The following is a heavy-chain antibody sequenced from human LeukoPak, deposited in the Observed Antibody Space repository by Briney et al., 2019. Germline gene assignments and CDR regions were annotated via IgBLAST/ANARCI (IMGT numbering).Heavy chain of an antibody. J-gene: IGHJ5*02. CDR3: AAAADYYDSSGYYRTKYNWFDP. CDR2: INPNSGGT. CDR1: GYTFTGYY. V-gene: IGHV1-2*06. Sequence: GASVKVSGKASGYTFTGYYMHWVRQAPGQGLEWMGRINPNSGGTNYAQKFQGRVTMTRDTSISTAYMELSRLRSDDTAVYYCAAAADYYDSSGYYRTKYNWFDPWGQGTLVTVSS. D-gene: IGHD3-22*01.